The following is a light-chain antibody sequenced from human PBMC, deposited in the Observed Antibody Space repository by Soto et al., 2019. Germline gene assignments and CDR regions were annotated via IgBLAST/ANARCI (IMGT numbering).Light chain of an antibody. CDR3: GSYTSSNTYV. V-gene: IGLV2-14*03. J-gene: IGLJ1*01. Sequence: QSALTQPASVSGSPGQSITISCTGTSSDVGDYNYVSWYQQHPGKAPKLMIYDVSNRPSGVPNRFSGSKSGNTASLTISGLQAEDEADYYCGSYTSSNTYVFGTGTKLTVL. CDR1: SSDVGDYNY. CDR2: DVS.